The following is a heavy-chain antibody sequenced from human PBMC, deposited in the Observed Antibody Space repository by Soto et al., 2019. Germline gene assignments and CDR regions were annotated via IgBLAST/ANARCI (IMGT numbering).Heavy chain of an antibody. V-gene: IGHV3-72*01. CDR2: TRNKANSYTP. CDR1: GFTFSDHY. J-gene: IGHJ3*02. D-gene: IGHD1-7*01. CDR3: ARAFGITGTGGGAFDI. Sequence: GGSLRLSCAASGFTFSDHYMDWVRQAPGKGLEWVGRTRNKANSYTPEYAASGKGRFTISRDDSKNSLYLQMNSLKTEDTAVYSCARAFGITGTGGGAFDIWGQGTMVTVSS.